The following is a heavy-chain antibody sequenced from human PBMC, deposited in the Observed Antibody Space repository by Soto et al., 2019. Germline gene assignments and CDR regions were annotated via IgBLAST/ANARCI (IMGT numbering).Heavy chain of an antibody. J-gene: IGHJ4*02. CDR3: ARDAITPPDYYGSGSYN. V-gene: IGHV1-69*08. Sequence: QVQLVQSGAEVKKPGSSVKVSCKASGGTFSSYTISWVRQAPGQGLEWMGRIIPILGIANYAQKFQGRVTITGDKATRTAYMELSSLRSEDTAVYYCARDAITPPDYYGSGSYNWGQGTLVTVSS. D-gene: IGHD3-10*01. CDR1: GGTFSSYT. CDR2: IIPILGIA.